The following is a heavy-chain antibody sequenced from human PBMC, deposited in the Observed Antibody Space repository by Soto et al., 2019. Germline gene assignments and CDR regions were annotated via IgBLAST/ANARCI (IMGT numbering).Heavy chain of an antibody. Sequence: TWETLSLTCTVSGGSISSYYWSWIRQPPGKGLEWIGYIYYSGSTNYNPSLKSRVTISVDTSKNQFSLKLSSVTAADTAVYYCARERGYSSGWYGNWFDPWGQGTLVTVSS. D-gene: IGHD6-19*01. V-gene: IGHV4-59*01. CDR1: GGSISSYY. CDR2: IYYSGST. J-gene: IGHJ5*02. CDR3: ARERGYSSGWYGNWFDP.